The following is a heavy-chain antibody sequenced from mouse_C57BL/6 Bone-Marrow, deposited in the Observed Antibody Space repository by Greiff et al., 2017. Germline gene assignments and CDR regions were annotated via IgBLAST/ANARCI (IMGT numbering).Heavy chain of an antibody. V-gene: IGHV1-81*01. Sequence: QVQLQLSGAELARPGASVKLSCKASGYTFTSYGISWVKQRTGQGLEWIGEIYPGSGNTYYNEKFKGKATLTADKSSSTAYMELRSLTSDDSAVYFCARDYYSNNFDYWGQGTTLTVYS. CDR2: IYPGSGNT. CDR1: GYTFTSYG. J-gene: IGHJ2*01. CDR3: ARDYYSNNFDY. D-gene: IGHD2-5*01.